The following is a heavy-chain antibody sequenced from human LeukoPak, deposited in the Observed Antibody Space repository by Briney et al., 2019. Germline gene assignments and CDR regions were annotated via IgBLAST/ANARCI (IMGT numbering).Heavy chain of an antibody. CDR3: ARVSGATRGMYSSSWYPAAAVDY. Sequence: GASVKVSCKASGGTLSSYAISWVRQAPGQGLEWMGGIIPIFGTANYAQKFQGRVTITTDESTSTAYMELSSLRAEDTAVYYCARVSGATRGMYSSSWYPAAAVDYWGQGTLVTVSS. D-gene: IGHD6-13*01. CDR2: IIPIFGTA. V-gene: IGHV1-69*05. J-gene: IGHJ4*02. CDR1: GGTLSSYA.